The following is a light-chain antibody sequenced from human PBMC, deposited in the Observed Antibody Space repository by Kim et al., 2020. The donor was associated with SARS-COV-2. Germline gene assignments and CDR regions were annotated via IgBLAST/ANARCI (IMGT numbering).Light chain of an antibody. CDR2: DAS. J-gene: IGKJ1*01. CDR3: QQRKNLWT. CDR1: QNINNF. V-gene: IGKV3-11*01. Sequence: DIVLTQSPDTLSMSPGERATLSCRASQNINNFLAWYQQRPGQGPRLLIYDASTRATGIPARFSGSGSGTDFTLTIASLEPEDFGVYYCQQRKNLWTFWQGTKVDSK.